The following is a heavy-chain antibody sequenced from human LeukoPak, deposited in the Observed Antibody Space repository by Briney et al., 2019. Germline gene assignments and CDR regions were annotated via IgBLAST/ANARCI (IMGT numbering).Heavy chain of an antibody. CDR3: ARGPVGDDSSDYFDY. J-gene: IGHJ4*02. CDR1: GGSFSGYY. D-gene: IGHD3-22*01. CDR2: INHSGST. V-gene: IGHV4-34*01. Sequence: SETLSLTCAVYGGSFSGYYWSWIRQPPGKGLEWIGVINHSGSTNYNPSLKSRVTISVDTSKNQFSLKLSSVTAADTAVYYCARGPVGDDSSDYFDYWGQGTLVTVSS.